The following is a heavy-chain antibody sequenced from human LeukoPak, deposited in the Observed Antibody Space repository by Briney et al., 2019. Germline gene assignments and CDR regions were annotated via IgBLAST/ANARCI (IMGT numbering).Heavy chain of an antibody. J-gene: IGHJ4*02. Sequence: GGSLRLSCAASGFTFSSYAISWVRQAPGKVLEWVSGISGSGGDTYYSDSVKGRFTISRYNAKNSLYLQMNSLRAEDTAVYYCARRTPWYSYGYDYWGQGTLVTVSS. CDR3: ARRTPWYSYGYDY. CDR1: GFTFSSYA. CDR2: ISGSGGDT. D-gene: IGHD5-18*01. V-gene: IGHV3-23*01.